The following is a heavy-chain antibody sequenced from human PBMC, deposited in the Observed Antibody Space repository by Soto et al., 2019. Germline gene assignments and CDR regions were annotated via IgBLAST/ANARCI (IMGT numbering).Heavy chain of an antibody. CDR3: ARAAYSSNSGWFDP. Sequence: SLRLSCAAFGFTFSNYWMTWVRQAPGEGLEWVAYIKEDGSAKYYVDSVKGRFTISRDNAKNSLYLQMNSLRADDTAVYYCARAAYSSNSGWFDPWGQGTLVTVS. CDR1: GFTFSNYW. D-gene: IGHD6-13*01. J-gene: IGHJ5*02. CDR2: IKEDGSAK. V-gene: IGHV3-7*03.